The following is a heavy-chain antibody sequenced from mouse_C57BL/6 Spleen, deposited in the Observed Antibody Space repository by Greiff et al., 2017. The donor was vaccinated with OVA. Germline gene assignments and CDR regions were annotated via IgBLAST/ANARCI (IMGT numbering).Heavy chain of an antibody. J-gene: IGHJ4*01. CDR1: GYTFTSYG. CDR2: IYPRSGNT. Sequence: QVQLKESGAELARPGASVKLSCKASGYTFTSYGISWVKQRTGQGLEWIGEIYPRSGNTYYNEKFKGKATLTADKSSSTAYMELRSLTSEDSAVYFCARGDYYGSSSYAMDYWGQGTSVTVSS. V-gene: IGHV1-81*01. CDR3: ARGDYYGSSSYAMDY. D-gene: IGHD1-1*01.